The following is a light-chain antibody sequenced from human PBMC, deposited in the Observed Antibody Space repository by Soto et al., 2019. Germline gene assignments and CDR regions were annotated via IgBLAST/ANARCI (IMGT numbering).Light chain of an antibody. CDR2: DAS. CDR3: QQYVSSPPSWT. CDR1: QSVSSTY. Sequence: EIVLTQSPGTLSLSPGERATLSCRASQSVSSTYLAWYQQKPGQTPRLLIFDASTRATGIPGRFRASGSGTDFTLTLRSLEPDDFSVYYCQQYVSSPPSWTFGQAPKVDIK. J-gene: IGKJ1*01. V-gene: IGKV3-20*01.